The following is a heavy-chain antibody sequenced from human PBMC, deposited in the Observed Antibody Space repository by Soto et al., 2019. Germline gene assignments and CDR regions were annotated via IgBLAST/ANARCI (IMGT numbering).Heavy chain of an antibody. Sequence: QVQLVQSGAEVKKPGSSVKVSCKASGGTFGNYGISWVRQAPGQGLEWMGGILPRLGLTKSAQRFQGRVTFTADESTNTAYMELSSLRSEDSAVFYCARDRYYDDTGLYYESADWGQGNLVNVSS. V-gene: IGHV1-69*01. CDR1: GGTFGNYG. CDR2: ILPRLGLT. CDR3: ARDRYYDDTGLYYESAD. D-gene: IGHD3-22*01. J-gene: IGHJ4*02.